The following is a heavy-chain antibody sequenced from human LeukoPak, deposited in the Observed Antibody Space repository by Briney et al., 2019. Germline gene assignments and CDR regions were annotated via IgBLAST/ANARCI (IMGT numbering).Heavy chain of an antibody. CDR3: ARARYSSSWYQPFDN. D-gene: IGHD6-13*01. CDR2: IYYSGST. CDR1: GGSISSYY. V-gene: IGHV4-59*01. J-gene: IGHJ4*02. Sequence: WETLSLTCTVSGGSISSYYWSWIRQPPGKGLEWIGYIYYSGSTNSNPSLKSRVTISVDTSKNQFSLKLSSVTAADTAVYYCARARYSSSWYQPFDNWGQGTLVTVSS.